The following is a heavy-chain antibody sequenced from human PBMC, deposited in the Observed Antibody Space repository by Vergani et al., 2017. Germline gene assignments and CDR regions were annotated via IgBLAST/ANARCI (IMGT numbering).Heavy chain of an antibody. D-gene: IGHD5-18*01. J-gene: IGHJ4*02. CDR2: IYTSGST. V-gene: IGHV4-61*02. CDR1: GGSISSGSYY. CDR3: ARVLGVDTAMVATPTFDY. Sequence: QVQLQESGPGLVKPSQTLSLTCTVSGGSISSGSYYWSWIRQPAGKGLEWIGRIYTSGSTNYNPSLKSRVTISVDTSKNQFSLKLSSVTAADTAVYYCARVLGVDTAMVATPTFDYWGQGTLVTVSS.